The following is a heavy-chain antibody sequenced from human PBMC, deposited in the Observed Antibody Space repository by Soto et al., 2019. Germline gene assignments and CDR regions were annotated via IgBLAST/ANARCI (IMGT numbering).Heavy chain of an antibody. V-gene: IGHV1-2*04. CDR1: GYTFTGYY. CDR2: INPTSGGT. Sequence: KVSCKASGYTFTGYYMHWVRQAPGQGLEWMGWINPTSGGTNYAQKFQGWVTMTRDTSISTAYMELSRLRSDDTAVYYCARDQFDILTGYYPYYYYYGMDVWGQGTTVTVSS. CDR3: ARDQFDILTGYYPYYYYYGMDV. J-gene: IGHJ6*02. D-gene: IGHD3-9*01.